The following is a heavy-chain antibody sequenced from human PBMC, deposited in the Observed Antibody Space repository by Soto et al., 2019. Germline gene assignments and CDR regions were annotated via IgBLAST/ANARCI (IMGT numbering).Heavy chain of an antibody. J-gene: IGHJ4*02. Sequence: PSETLSLTCTVSGGSISSGDYYWSWIRQPPGKGLEWIGYIYSSGSTYYNPSLKSRATILVDTSKNQFSLKLSSVTAADTAVYYCARGSGGIAARPLGYWGQGTLVTVSS. V-gene: IGHV4-30-4*01. CDR2: IYSSGST. CDR1: GGSISSGDYY. D-gene: IGHD6-6*01. CDR3: ARGSGGIAARPLGY.